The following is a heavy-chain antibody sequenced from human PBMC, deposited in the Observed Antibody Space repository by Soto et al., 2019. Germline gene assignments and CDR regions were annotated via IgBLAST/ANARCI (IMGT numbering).Heavy chain of an antibody. CDR3: ARDGELRYFGWLVYGFGI. V-gene: IGHV3-33*01. D-gene: IGHD3-9*01. CDR2: IWYDGSNK. J-gene: IGHJ3*02. CDR1: GCTFSSYG. Sequence: GGSLRLSCAASGCTFSSYGMHWVRQAPGKGLEWVAVIWYDGSNKYYADSVKGRFTISRDNSENTLYLQMNSLRAEDTAVYYCARDGELRYFGWLVYGFGIWGQGTRVTVPS.